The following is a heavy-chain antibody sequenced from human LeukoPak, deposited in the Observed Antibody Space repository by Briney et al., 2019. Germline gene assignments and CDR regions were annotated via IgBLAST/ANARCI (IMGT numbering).Heavy chain of an antibody. J-gene: IGHJ4*02. Sequence: GASVKVSCKASGGTFSSYAISWVRQAPGQGLEWMGRIIPILGIANYAQKFQGRVTITADKSTSTAYMELSSLRSEDTAVYYCARIGSNYDSVDYWAREPWSPSPQ. CDR1: GGTFSSYA. D-gene: IGHD3-22*01. V-gene: IGHV1-69*04. CDR2: IIPILGIA. CDR3: ARIGSNYDSVDY.